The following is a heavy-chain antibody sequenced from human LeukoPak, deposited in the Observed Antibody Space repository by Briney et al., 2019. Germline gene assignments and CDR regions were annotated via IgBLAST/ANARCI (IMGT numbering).Heavy chain of an antibody. D-gene: IGHD1-14*01. CDR2: IYPSDSDT. V-gene: IGHV5-51*01. J-gene: IGHJ6*02. CDR3: ARHRTLPAAMDV. Sequence: RESLKISCKGSGYTFTSYWIGWVRQMPGKGLEWMGIIYPSDSDTRYSPSFQGQVTISADKSISTAYLQWSSLKASDTAIYYCARHRTLPAAMDVWGQGTTVTVSS. CDR1: GYTFTSYW.